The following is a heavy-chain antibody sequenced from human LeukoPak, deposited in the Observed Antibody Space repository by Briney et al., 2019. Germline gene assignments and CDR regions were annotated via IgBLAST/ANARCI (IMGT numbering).Heavy chain of an antibody. CDR1: GLTLNPYA. D-gene: IGHD2-8*02. CDR2: ISHDGKNK. CDR3: SRDYCTGGGCNNANDI. V-gene: IGHV3-30*04. J-gene: IGHJ3*02. Sequence: GGSLRLSCAASGLTLNPYAMHWVRQAPGKGLEWVAVISHDGKNKYYADFVKGRFIISRDNSKNTLFLQSTSLRAEDTAVYYCSRDYCTGGGCNNANDIWGQGTMVTVSS.